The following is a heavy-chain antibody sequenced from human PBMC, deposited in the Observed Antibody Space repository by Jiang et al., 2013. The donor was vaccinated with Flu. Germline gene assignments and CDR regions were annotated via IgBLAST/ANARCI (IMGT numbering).Heavy chain of an antibody. J-gene: IGHJ4*01. CDR2: IYYSGST. V-gene: IGHV4-39*01. CDR3: ASNIVVVVAATSERTQNFDY. CDR1: GGSISSSSYY. Sequence: GPGLVKPSETLSLTCTVSGGSISSSSYYWGWIRQPPGKGLEWIGSIYYSGSTYYNPSLKSRVTISVDTSKNQFSLKLSSVTAADTAVYYCASNIVVVVAATSERTQNFDY. D-gene: IGHD2-15*01.